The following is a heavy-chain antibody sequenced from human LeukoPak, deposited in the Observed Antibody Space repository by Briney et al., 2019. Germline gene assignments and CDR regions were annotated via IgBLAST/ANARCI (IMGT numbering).Heavy chain of an antibody. CDR3: AKDFWSTYDAY. D-gene: IGHD3-3*01. V-gene: IGHV4-30-2*02. CDR2: IYHSGST. Sequence: PSQTLSLTCTVSGGSISSGGYYWSWIRQPPGKGLEWIGYIYHSGSTNYNPSLKSRVTISVDTSKNQFSLKLSSVTAEDTALYYCAKDFWSTYDAYWGQGTVVTVSS. J-gene: IGHJ4*02. CDR1: GGSISSGGYY.